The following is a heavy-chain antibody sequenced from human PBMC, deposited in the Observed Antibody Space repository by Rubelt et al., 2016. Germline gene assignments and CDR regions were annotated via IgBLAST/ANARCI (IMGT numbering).Heavy chain of an antibody. J-gene: IGHJ4*02. D-gene: IGHD5-18*01. CDR1: GFSISSAYY. CDR3: ARGYNYGPQYDF. Sequence: QVQLQESGPGLVKPPETLSLTCTVSGFSISSAYYWGWIRQPPGKGLEWIGDSNDSGSTNYNPSLKSRVTISVDTFKNQFSLKLSSVTAADTAVYYCARGYNYGPQYDFWGQGTLVTVSS. V-gene: IGHV4-38-2*02. CDR2: SNDSGST.